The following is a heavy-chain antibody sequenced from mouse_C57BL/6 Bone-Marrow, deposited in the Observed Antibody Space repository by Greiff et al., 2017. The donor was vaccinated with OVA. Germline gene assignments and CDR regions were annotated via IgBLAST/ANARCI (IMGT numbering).Heavy chain of an antibody. V-gene: IGHV5-12*01. CDR3: ARHWTTLSLGAMDY. D-gene: IGHD1-1*01. Sequence: EVHLVESGGGLVQPGGSLKLSCAASGFTFSDYYMYWVRQTPEKRLEWVAYISNGGGSTYYPDTVTGRFTISRDNAKNTLYLQMSRLKSEDTAMYYCARHWTTLSLGAMDYWGQGTSVTVSA. CDR1: GFTFSDYY. CDR2: ISNGGGST. J-gene: IGHJ4*01.